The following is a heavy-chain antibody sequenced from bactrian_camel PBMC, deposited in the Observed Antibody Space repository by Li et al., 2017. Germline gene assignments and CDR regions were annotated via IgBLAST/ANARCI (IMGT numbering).Heavy chain of an antibody. CDR1: GYRSRGYC. CDR3: AEGRGSRGEHCYSLNY. J-gene: IGHJ4*01. D-gene: IGHD6*01. Sequence: HVQLVESGGGSVQPGGSLRLSCEASGYRSRGYCMGWFRQAPGKEREGVAVLDTDGTTSYINSVKGRFTISKDSAKNTVYLQMNNLQPEDTATYYCAEGRGSRGEHCYSLNYWGQGTQVTVS. V-gene: IGHV3S53*01. CDR2: LDTDGTT.